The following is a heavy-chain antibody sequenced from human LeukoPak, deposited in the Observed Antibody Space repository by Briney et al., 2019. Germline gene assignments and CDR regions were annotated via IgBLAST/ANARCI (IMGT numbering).Heavy chain of an antibody. V-gene: IGHV3-15*01. CDR1: GFTFSNAW. CDR2: IKSKTDGGTT. J-gene: IGHJ4*02. D-gene: IGHD5-12*01. Sequence: GGSLRLSCAAPGFTFSNAWMSWVRQAPGKGLEWVGRIKSKTDGGTTDFAAPVKGRFTISRDDSKNTLYLQMNSLKSEDTAVYYCTTESGYEGLFDYWGQGTLVTVSS. CDR3: TTESGYEGLFDY.